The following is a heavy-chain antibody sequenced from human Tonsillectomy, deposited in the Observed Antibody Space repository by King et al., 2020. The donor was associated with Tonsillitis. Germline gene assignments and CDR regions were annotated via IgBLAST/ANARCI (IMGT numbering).Heavy chain of an antibody. V-gene: IGHV2-5*01. J-gene: IGHJ5*02. D-gene: IGHD3-3*01. Sequence: TLKESGPTLVKPTQTLTLTCTFSGFSLSTSGVGVGWIRQPPGKALEWLALIYWNDDKRYSPSLKSRLTITKDTSKKQVVLTMTNMDPVDTATYYCAHIDLWSGYHDSGWFDPWGQGTLVTVSS. CDR2: IYWNDDK. CDR1: GFSLSTSGVG. CDR3: AHIDLWSGYHDSGWFDP.